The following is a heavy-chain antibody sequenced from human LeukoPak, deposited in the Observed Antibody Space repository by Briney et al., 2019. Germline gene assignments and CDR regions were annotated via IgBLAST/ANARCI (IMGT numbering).Heavy chain of an antibody. CDR1: GGSISSYY. D-gene: IGHD4-17*01. J-gene: IGHJ2*01. V-gene: IGHV4-4*07. CDR2: IYTSGST. CDR3: ARMAYGDPHFYWYFDL. Sequence: SETLSLTCTVSGGSISSYYWSWIRQPAGKGLEWIGRIYTSGSTNYNPSLKSRVTISEDTSKNQLSLKLSSVTAADTAVYHCARMAYGDPHFYWYFDLWGRGTLVTVSS.